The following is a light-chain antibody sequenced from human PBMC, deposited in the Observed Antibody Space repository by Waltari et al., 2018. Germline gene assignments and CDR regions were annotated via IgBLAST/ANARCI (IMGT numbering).Light chain of an antibody. J-gene: IGKJ3*01. V-gene: IGKV3-11*01. CDR2: DAS. Sequence: EIVLTQSPATLSLSPGERATLSCRASQSISSYLACYQQKPDQAPRLLIYDASTRAAGIPARFSGSGSVTDFTLTISSLEPEDFALYYCQQRSTSFTFGPGTRVDVK. CDR1: QSISSY. CDR3: QQRSTSFT.